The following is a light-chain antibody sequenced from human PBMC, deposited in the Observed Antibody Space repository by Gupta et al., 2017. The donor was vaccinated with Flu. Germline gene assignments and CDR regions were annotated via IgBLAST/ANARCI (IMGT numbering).Light chain of an antibody. CDR2: AAS. J-gene: IGKJ1*01. V-gene: IGKV1-39*01. CDR1: QSISSY. CDR3: QQTDSNPRT. Sequence: DIQMTQSPSSLSASVGDRVTITCRASQSISSYLNWYQQKPGKAPKLLMYAASTLQSGVPSRFSGSGSGTDFTLTISSLQPEDFATYYCQQTDSNPRTFGQGTKVEIK.